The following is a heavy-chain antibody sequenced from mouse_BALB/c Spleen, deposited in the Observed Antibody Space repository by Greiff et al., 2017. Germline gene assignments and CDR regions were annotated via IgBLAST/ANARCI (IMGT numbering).Heavy chain of an antibody. J-gene: IGHJ4*01. CDR3: ARGGGLYYAMDY. Sequence: EVQLVESGGGLVKPGGSLKLSCAASGFTFSSYAMSWVRQTPEKRLEWVASISSGGSTYYPDSVKGRFTISRDNARNILYLQMSSLRSEDTAMYYCARGGGLYYAMDYWGQGTSVTVSS. D-gene: IGHD2-4*01. V-gene: IGHV5-6-5*01. CDR2: ISSGGST. CDR1: GFTFSSYA.